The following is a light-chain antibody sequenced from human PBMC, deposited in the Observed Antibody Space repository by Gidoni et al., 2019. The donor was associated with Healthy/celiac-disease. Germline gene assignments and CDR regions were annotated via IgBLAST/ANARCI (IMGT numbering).Light chain of an antibody. CDR2: GAS. J-gene: IGKJ3*01. V-gene: IGKV3-20*01. CDR1: QSVSSSY. CDR3: QQYGSSPEAT. Sequence: IVLTQSPGTLSLSPWERATLSCRASQSVSSSYLAWYQQKPGQAPRLLIYGASSRTTGIPDRFSESGSGTDFTLTISRLEPEDFAVYYCQQYGSSPEATFGPGTKVDIK.